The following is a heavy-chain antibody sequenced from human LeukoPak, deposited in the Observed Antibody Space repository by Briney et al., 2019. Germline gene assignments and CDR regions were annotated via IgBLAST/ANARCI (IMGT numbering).Heavy chain of an antibody. Sequence: VASVKLSCKVSGYTLTDLSMHWVRQAPGKGLEWMGGIDPEDGETIYAHKFKGRVTMSRDTSTDTVYMEMNSLRSEDTAVYYCATGQYSGSDSIWGQGTMVTVSS. V-gene: IGHV1-24*01. D-gene: IGHD1-26*01. CDR2: IDPEDGET. CDR3: ATGQYSGSDSI. CDR1: GYTLTDLS. J-gene: IGHJ3*02.